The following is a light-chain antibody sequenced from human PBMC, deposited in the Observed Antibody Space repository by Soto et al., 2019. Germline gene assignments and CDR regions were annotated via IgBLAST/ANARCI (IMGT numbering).Light chain of an antibody. CDR1: QSVSSS. Sequence: EIVLAQSPGTLSLSPGERATLSCRASQSVSSSLAWYQQKPGQAPRLLIYGASSRATGIPDRFSGSGSGTDFTLTISRLQSEDFAVYYCQNYDNWPPTWTFGQGTKVDIK. CDR2: GAS. V-gene: IGKV3D-15*01. J-gene: IGKJ1*01. CDR3: QNYDNWPPTWT.